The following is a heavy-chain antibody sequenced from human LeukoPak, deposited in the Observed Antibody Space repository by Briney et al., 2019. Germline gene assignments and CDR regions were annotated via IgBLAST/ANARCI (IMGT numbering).Heavy chain of an antibody. D-gene: IGHD6-6*01. J-gene: IGHJ4*02. Sequence: SQTLSLTCTVSGGSISSGGYYWSWIRQHPGKGLEWIGYIYYSGSTYYNPSLKSRVTISVDTSKNQFSLKLSSVTAADTAVYYYARDSYSSSSDYFDYWGQGTLVTVSS. CDR1: GGSISSGGYY. V-gene: IGHV4-31*03. CDR3: ARDSYSSSSDYFDY. CDR2: IYYSGST.